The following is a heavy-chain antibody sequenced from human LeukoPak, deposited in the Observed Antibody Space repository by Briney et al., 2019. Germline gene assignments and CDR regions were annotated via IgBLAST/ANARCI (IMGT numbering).Heavy chain of an antibody. J-gene: IGHJ6*02. V-gene: IGHV3-30*18. D-gene: IGHD6-6*01. CDR3: AKLSSSDTYGMDV. CDR1: RFTFSSYA. CDR2: ISYDGSNK. Sequence: GGSLRLSCAASRFTFSSYAMSWVRQAPGKGLEWVAVISYDGSNKYYADSVKGRFTISRDNSKNTLYLQMNSLRAEDTAVYYCAKLSSSDTYGMDVWGQGTTVTVSS.